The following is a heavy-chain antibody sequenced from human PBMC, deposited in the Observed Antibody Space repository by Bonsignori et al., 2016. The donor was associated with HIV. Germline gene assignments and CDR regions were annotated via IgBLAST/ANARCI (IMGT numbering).Heavy chain of an antibody. Sequence: ASVKVSCKASGYTFTSYGISWVRQAPGQGLEWMGWISAYNGNTNYAQKLQGRVTMTTDTSTSTAYMELRSLRSDDTAVYYCARDLGWRSSQRGAHLTFDYWGQGTLVTVSS. D-gene: IGHD1-26*01. V-gene: IGHV1-18*01. CDR2: ISAYNGNT. J-gene: IGHJ4*02. CDR1: GYTFTSYG. CDR3: ARDLGWRSSQRGAHLTFDY.